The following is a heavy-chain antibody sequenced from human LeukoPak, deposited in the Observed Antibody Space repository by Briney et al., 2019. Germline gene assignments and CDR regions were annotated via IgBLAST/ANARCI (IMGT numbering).Heavy chain of an antibody. V-gene: IGHV3-33*01. D-gene: IGHD2-21*02. CDR1: GFTFSSYG. CDR2: IWYDGSNK. J-gene: IGHJ3*02. Sequence: GGSLRLSCAASGFTFSSYGMHWVRQAPGKELEWVAVIWYDGSNKYYADSVKGRFTISRDNSKNTLYLQMNSLRAEDTAVYYCARDPCGGDCYAFDIWGQGTMVTASS. CDR3: ARDPCGGDCYAFDI.